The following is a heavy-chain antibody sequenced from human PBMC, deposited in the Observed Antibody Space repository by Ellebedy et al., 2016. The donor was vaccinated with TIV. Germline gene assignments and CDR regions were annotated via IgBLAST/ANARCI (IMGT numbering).Heavy chain of an antibody. J-gene: IGHJ4*02. CDR1: GFTFSSYW. CDR2: IKQDGSEK. CDR3: QLLSIAARLWAFDY. V-gene: IGHV3-7*01. Sequence: GESLKISCAASGFTFSSYWMSWVRQAPGKGLEWVANIKQDGSEKYYVDSVKGRFTISRDNAKNSLYLQMNSLRAEDTAVYYCQLLSIAARLWAFDYWGQGTLVTVSS. D-gene: IGHD6-6*01.